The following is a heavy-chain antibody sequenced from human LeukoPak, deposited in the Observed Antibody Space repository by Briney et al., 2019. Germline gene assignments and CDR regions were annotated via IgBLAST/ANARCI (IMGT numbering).Heavy chain of an antibody. J-gene: IGHJ6*02. CDR2: IWYDGSNK. V-gene: IGHV3-33*01. Sequence: PGRYLRLSCAASGFTFSSYGMHWVRQAPGKGLEWVAVIWYDGSNKYYADSVKGRFTISRDNSKNTLYLQMNSLRAEDTAVYYCARDAGYSSGYGNYYYYGMDVWGQGTTVTVSS. CDR1: GFTFSSYG. D-gene: IGHD6-19*01. CDR3: ARDAGYSSGYGNYYYYGMDV.